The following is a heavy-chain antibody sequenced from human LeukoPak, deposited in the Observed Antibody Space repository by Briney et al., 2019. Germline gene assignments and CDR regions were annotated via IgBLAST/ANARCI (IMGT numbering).Heavy chain of an antibody. CDR2: INHSGST. Sequence: SETLSLSSAVYGGSFSGYYWSWIRQPPGKGLEWIGEINHSGSTNYNPSLKSRVTISVDTSKNQFSLRLSSVTAADTAVYYCARHAVRAAAGDFDYWGQGTLVTVSS. V-gene: IGHV4-34*01. CDR1: GGSFSGYY. D-gene: IGHD6-13*01. CDR3: ARHAVRAAAGDFDY. J-gene: IGHJ4*02.